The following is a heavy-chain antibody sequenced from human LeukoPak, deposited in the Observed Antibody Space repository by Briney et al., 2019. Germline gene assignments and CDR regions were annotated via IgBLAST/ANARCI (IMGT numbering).Heavy chain of an antibody. CDR3: ARKYDIFDY. J-gene: IGHJ4*02. D-gene: IGHD3-9*01. CDR1: GGSFSGYY. Sequence: SETLSLTCAVYGGSFSGYYWSWIRQPPEKGLEWIGEINHSGSTNYNPSLKSRVTISVDTSKNQFSLKLSSVTAADTAVYYCARKYDIFDYWGQGTLVTVSS. CDR2: INHSGST. V-gene: IGHV4-34*01.